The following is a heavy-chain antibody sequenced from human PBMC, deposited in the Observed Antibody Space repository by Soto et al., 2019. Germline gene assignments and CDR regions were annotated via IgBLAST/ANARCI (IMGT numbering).Heavy chain of an antibody. CDR3: AALPYGSYSLHYGSYYRAY. V-gene: IGHV1-58*02. CDR1: GFTFSNSS. CDR2: IAVGSGNT. Sequence: QVQLVQSGPEVKKPGTSVKVSCKASGFTFSNSSMQWVRQTRGQRLEWIGWIAVGSGNTNYAEKFQERVSITRDMSTTTVYMELSSLRSDATAIYYCAALPYGSYSLHYGSYYRAYWGQGTLVTVSS. J-gene: IGHJ4*02. D-gene: IGHD3-10*01.